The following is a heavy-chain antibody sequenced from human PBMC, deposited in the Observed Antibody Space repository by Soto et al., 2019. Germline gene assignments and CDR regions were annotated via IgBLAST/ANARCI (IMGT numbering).Heavy chain of an antibody. D-gene: IGHD3-10*01. V-gene: IGHV3-30-3*01. CDR3: ARDWGFGELLYCFDP. CDR2: ISYDGSNK. CDR1: GFTFSSYA. Sequence: QVQLVESGGGVVQPGRSLRLSCAASGFTFSSYAMHWVRQAPGKGLEWVAVISYDGSNKYYADSVKGRFTISRDNSKNTLYLQMNRLSAEDTAVYYCARDWGFGELLYCFDPWGQGTLVTVSS. J-gene: IGHJ5*02.